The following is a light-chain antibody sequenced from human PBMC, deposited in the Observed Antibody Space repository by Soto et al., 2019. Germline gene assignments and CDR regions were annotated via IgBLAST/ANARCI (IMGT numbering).Light chain of an antibody. J-gene: IGKJ3*01. CDR2: DAS. V-gene: IGKV3-11*01. CDR1: QSISSY. Sequence: EIVLTQSPATLSLSPGERATLSCRASQSISSYLAWYQQKPGQAPRLLLYDASNRATGIPARFSGSGSGTDFTLTISSLEPEDCALYYCQQRSNWPLTFGPGTKVDIK. CDR3: QQRSNWPLT.